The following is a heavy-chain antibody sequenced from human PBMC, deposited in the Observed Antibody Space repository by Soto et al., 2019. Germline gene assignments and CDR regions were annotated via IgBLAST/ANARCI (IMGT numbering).Heavy chain of an antibody. V-gene: IGHV1-2*02. CDR3: ARDNSSSWYLYGEWYFDY. Sequence: ASVKVSCKAAGYTFTGCYMHWVRQAPGQGLEWMGWIDPNSGGTNYAQKFQGRVTMTRDTSISTAYMELSRLRSDDTAVYYCARDNSSSWYLYGEWYFDYWGQGTLVTVSS. CDR1: GYTFTGCY. CDR2: IDPNSGGT. D-gene: IGHD6-13*01. J-gene: IGHJ4*02.